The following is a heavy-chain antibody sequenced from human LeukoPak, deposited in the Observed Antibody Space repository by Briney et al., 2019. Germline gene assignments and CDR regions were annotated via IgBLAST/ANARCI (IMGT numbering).Heavy chain of an antibody. V-gene: IGHV3-21*01. J-gene: IGHJ4*02. CDR3: ARDLDVDTAMVNVDY. Sequence: PGGSLRLSCAASGFTFSSYSMNWVRQAPGKGLEWVSSISSSSSYIYYADSVKGRFTISRDNAKNSLYLQMNSLRAEDTAVYYCARDLDVDTAMVNVDYWGRGTLVTVSS. CDR2: ISSSSSYI. D-gene: IGHD5-18*01. CDR1: GFTFSSYS.